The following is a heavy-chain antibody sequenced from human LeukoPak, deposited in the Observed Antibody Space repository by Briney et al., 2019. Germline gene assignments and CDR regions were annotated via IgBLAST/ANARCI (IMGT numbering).Heavy chain of an antibody. Sequence: GESLKISCKGSGYSFTSYWIGWVRQMPGKGLEWMGIIYPGDSDTRYSPSFQGQVTISADKSISTAYLQWSSLKASDTAMYYCARPGVPAAMVYYFDYWGQGTLVTVSS. J-gene: IGHJ4*02. D-gene: IGHD2-2*01. V-gene: IGHV5-51*01. CDR3: ARPGVPAAMVYYFDY. CDR1: GYSFTSYW. CDR2: IYPGDSDT.